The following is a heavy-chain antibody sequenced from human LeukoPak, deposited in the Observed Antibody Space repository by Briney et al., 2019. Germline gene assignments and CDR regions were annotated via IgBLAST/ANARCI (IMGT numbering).Heavy chain of an antibody. D-gene: IGHD1-26*01. V-gene: IGHV3-30*02. Sequence: GGSLRLSCAASGFTFNNYGMHWVRQAPGKGLEWVAFIRYDGSNEYYADSVKGRFTISRDNSKNTLYLQMNSLRAEDTAVYYCARDREGAEGIWGQGTLVTVSS. CDR3: ARDREGAEGI. CDR2: IRYDGSNE. J-gene: IGHJ4*02. CDR1: GFTFNNYG.